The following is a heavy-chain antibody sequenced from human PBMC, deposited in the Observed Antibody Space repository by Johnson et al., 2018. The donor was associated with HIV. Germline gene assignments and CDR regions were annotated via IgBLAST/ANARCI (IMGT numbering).Heavy chain of an antibody. V-gene: IGHV3-30*04. CDR3: ASLINYNFWSGYSVSDAFDI. Sequence: VQLVESGGGVVQPGRSLRLSCAASGFTFSSYTMHWVRQAPGKGLEWVAVISYDGKNKDYADPVKGRFTISRDNSKNTLYLQMNSLRAEDTAVYYCASLINYNFWSGYSVSDAFDIWGQGTMVTVSS. J-gene: IGHJ3*02. CDR2: ISYDGKNK. CDR1: GFTFSSYT. D-gene: IGHD3-3*01.